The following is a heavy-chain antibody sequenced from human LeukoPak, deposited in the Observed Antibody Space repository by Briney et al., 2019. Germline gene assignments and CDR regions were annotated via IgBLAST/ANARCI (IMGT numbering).Heavy chain of an antibody. CDR1: GFNFGGYE. Sequence: GGSLRLSCAASGFNFGGYEMNWVRQTPGKGLQWVSYIDTISTTKYYADSVEGRFTISRDNAENSLYLQMTSLRVEDTAVYYCARDRWVADKFEGDFDSWGQGTLVTVSS. CDR2: IDTISTTK. D-gene: IGHD6-19*01. CDR3: ARDRWVADKFEGDFDS. V-gene: IGHV3-48*03. J-gene: IGHJ4*02.